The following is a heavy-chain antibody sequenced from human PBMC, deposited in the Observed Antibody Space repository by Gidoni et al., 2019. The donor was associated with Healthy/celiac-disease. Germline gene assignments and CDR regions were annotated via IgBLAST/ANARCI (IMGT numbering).Heavy chain of an antibody. J-gene: IGHJ4*02. CDR3: ARRGPHMSIAAAGPFDY. V-gene: IGHV4-39*01. CDR1: GGSISSSSYY. Sequence: QLQLQESGPGLVKPSETLSLTCTVSGGSISSSSYYWGWIRQPPGKGLEWIGSIYYSGSTYYNPSLKSRVTISVDTSKNQFSLKLSSVTAADTAVYYCARRGPHMSIAAAGPFDYWGQGTLVTVSS. CDR2: IYYSGST. D-gene: IGHD6-13*01.